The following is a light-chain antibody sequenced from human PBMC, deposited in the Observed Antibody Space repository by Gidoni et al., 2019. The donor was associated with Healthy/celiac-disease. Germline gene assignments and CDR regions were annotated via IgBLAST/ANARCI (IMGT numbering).Light chain of an antibody. Sequence: IKMTQSPSSLSASVGDRVTITCRASQNIISYLNWYQQKPGKAPKHLIYAAASLQRWVPSRFGGSGAATDFNLTIISLQHEDFVAYYCQQSYSTPPWTFGQXTKVEIK. CDR2: AAA. CDR3: QQSYSTPPWT. V-gene: IGKV1-39*01. J-gene: IGKJ1*01. CDR1: QNIISY.